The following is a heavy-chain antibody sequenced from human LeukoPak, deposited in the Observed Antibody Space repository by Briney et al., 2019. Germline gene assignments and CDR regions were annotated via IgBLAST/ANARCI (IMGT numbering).Heavy chain of an antibody. CDR1: GDSISSYY. D-gene: IGHD2-15*01. Sequence: SETLSLTCSVSGDSISSYYWSWLRQPPGKGLEWIGYIYYSGSTNYNPSLKSRVTISVDTSKNQFSLKLSSVTAADTAVYYCARGRCSGGSCYYGRYWFDPWGQGTLVTVSS. J-gene: IGHJ5*02. CDR2: IYYSGST. V-gene: IGHV4-59*01. CDR3: ARGRCSGGSCYYGRYWFDP.